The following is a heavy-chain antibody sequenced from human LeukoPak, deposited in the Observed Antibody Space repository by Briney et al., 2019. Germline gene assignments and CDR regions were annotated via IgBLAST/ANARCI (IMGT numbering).Heavy chain of an antibody. D-gene: IGHD3-3*01. Sequence: PSETLSLTCTVSGGSISSSYWSWIRQPPGKGLEWIGYIYHSGSTNYNPSLKSRVTISVDTSKNQFSLKLSSVTAADTAVYYCARYNYDFWSGYSKWFDPWGQGTLVTVSS. CDR2: IYHSGST. V-gene: IGHV4-59*01. CDR1: GGSISSSY. CDR3: ARYNYDFWSGYSKWFDP. J-gene: IGHJ5*02.